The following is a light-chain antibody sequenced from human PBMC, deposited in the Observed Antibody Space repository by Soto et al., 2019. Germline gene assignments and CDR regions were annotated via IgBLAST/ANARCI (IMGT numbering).Light chain of an antibody. V-gene: IGKV3-20*01. J-gene: IGKJ1*01. CDR1: RSLSSDY. Sequence: IVLMQSPGTLSLSPGERATLSCRASRSLSSDYLAWYQQKPGQAPRLLFYHASRRATGTPDRFSGSGSGTDFTLTISRLEPEDFAVYYCQQYGNSPWTFGQGTKVDIK. CDR2: HAS. CDR3: QQYGNSPWT.